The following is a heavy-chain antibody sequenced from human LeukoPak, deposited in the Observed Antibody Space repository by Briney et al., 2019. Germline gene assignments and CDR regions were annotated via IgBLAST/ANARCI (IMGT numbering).Heavy chain of an antibody. J-gene: IGHJ3*02. CDR2: ISYDGSNK. V-gene: IGHV3-30*18. CDR1: GFTFSSYG. Sequence: GGSLRLSCAASGFTFSSYGMHWVRQAPGKGLEWVAVISYDGSNKYYADSVKGRFTISRDNSKNTLYLQMNSLRAEDTAVYYCAKVDWNDWAAFDIWGQGTMVTVSS. D-gene: IGHD1-1*01. CDR3: AKVDWNDWAAFDI.